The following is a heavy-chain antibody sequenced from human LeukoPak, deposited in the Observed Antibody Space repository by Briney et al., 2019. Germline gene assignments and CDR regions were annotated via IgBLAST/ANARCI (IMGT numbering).Heavy chain of an antibody. V-gene: IGHV3-30-3*01. Sequence: PGGSLRLSCAASGFTFSSYAMHWVRQAPGKGLEWVAVISYDGSNKYYADSVKGRFTISRDNSKNTLYLQMNSLRAEDTAVYYCARRRGIATAGRPPKGAFDIWGQGTMVTVSS. CDR2: ISYDGSNK. CDR3: ARRRGIATAGRPPKGAFDI. CDR1: GFTFSSYA. J-gene: IGHJ3*02. D-gene: IGHD6-13*01.